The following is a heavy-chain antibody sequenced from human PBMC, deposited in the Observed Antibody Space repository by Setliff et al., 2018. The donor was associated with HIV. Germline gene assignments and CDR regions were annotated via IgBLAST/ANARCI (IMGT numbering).Heavy chain of an antibody. J-gene: IGHJ6*02. CDR1: GGSISGSSYY. Sequence: SETLSLTCTVSGGSISGSSYYWGWIRQPPGKGLEWIGSIYYSGSTYYNPSLKSRVTISVDTSKNQFSLKLSSVTAADTAVYYCAMRLGMDVWGQGTTVTVS. CDR2: IYYSGST. V-gene: IGHV4-39*01. D-gene: IGHD3-16*01. CDR3: AMRLGMDV.